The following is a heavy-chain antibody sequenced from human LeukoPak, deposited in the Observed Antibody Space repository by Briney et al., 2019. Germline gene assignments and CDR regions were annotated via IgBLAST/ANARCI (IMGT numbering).Heavy chain of an antibody. CDR2: IRQDGNEK. Sequence: GGSLRLSCATSGTNFSNYWMSWVRQAPGKGLERVANIRQDGNEKYYVDSLKGRFTISRDNAKKSLYLEMNSLRAEDTAVYYCARDVGLMVYAFDYWGQGILVTVSS. V-gene: IGHV3-7*01. J-gene: IGHJ4*02. D-gene: IGHD2-8*01. CDR1: GTNFSNYW. CDR3: ARDVGLMVYAFDY.